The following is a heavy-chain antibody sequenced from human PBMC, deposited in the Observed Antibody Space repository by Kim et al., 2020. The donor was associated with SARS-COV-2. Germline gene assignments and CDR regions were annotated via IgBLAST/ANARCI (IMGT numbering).Heavy chain of an antibody. Sequence: AVSVKSRITINPDTSKNQFSLQLNSVTPEDTAVYYCASNSFVDYYYGMDVWGQGTTVTVSS. D-gene: IGHD2-21*01. V-gene: IGHV6-1*01. J-gene: IGHJ6*02. CDR3: ASNSFVDYYYGMDV.